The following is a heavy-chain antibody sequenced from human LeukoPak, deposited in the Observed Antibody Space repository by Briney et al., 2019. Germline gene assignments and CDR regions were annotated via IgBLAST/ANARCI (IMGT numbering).Heavy chain of an antibody. V-gene: IGHV1-69*04. CDR1: GGTFSSYA. CDR2: IIPILGIA. J-gene: IGHJ3*02. D-gene: IGHD5-12*01. CDR3: AVRGYGAPNGAFDI. Sequence: SVTVSCKASGGTFSSYAISWVRQAPGQGLEWMGRIIPILGIANYAQKFQGRVTITADKSTSTAYMELSSLRSEDTAVYYCAVRGYGAPNGAFDIWGQGTMVTVSS.